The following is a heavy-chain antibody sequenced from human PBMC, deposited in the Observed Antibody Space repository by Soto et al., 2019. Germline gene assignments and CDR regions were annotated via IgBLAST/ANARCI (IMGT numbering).Heavy chain of an antibody. V-gene: IGHV3-53*01. CDR1: GFSVSTNY. CDR2: LYGTGST. D-gene: IGHD3-3*01. CDR3: ARVGEVPPPYYGMDV. Sequence: GGSLRLSCEVAGFSVSTNYMTWVRQAPGKGLEWVSVLYGTGSTYYADSVKGRFTISRDNSKNTIFLQMNNLGAEDTAVYYCARVGEVPPPYYGMDVWGQGTTVTVSS. J-gene: IGHJ6*02.